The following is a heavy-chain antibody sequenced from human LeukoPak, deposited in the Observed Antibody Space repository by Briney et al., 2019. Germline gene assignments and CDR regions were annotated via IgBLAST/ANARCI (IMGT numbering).Heavy chain of an antibody. CDR2: IYYSGST. J-gene: IGHJ4*02. Sequence: SQTLSLTCTVSGGSISSGDYYWSWICQPPATGLEWIGYIYYSGSTYYNPSLKSRVSISVDTSENQFSLKLSSVTAADTAVYYCASERSGYDYDYWGQGTLVTVSS. CDR1: GGSISSGDYY. V-gene: IGHV4-30-4*08. CDR3: ASERSGYDYDY. D-gene: IGHD5-12*01.